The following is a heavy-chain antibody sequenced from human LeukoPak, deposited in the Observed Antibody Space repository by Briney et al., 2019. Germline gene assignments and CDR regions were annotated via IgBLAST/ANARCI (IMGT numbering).Heavy chain of an antibody. CDR1: GYTFTSYD. V-gene: IGHV1-8*01. D-gene: IGHD3-10*01. J-gene: IGHJ4*02. CDR3: ARVIVRGVIIPGY. Sequence: EASVKVSCKASGYTFTSYDINWVRQATGQGLEWMGWMNPNSGNTGYAQKLQGRVTMTRNTSISTAYMELSGLRSEDTAVYYCARVIVRGVIIPGYWGQGTLVTVSS. CDR2: MNPNSGNT.